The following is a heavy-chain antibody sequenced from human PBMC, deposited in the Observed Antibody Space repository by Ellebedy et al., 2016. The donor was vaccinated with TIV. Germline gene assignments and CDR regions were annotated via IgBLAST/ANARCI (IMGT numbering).Heavy chain of an antibody. CDR1: GFTFSDYH. D-gene: IGHD1-26*01. V-gene: IGHV3-72*01. J-gene: IGHJ4*02. CDR3: GASAIGNIFDY. CDR2: IRQKSRGYST. Sequence: GGSLRLSCAASGFTFSDYHMDWVRQAPGKGLEWVGRIRQKSRGYSTEYAASVKGRFTISREDSKNSLYLQMDSLKTEDTAVYYCGASAIGNIFDYWGQGALVAVSS.